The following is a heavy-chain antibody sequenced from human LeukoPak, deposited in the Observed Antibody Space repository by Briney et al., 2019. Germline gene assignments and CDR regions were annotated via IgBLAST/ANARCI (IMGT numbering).Heavy chain of an antibody. CDR2: ISSSGSTI. CDR1: GFTFSDYY. Sequence: GGSLRLSCAASGFTFSDYYMSWIRQAPGKGLEWVSYISSSGSTIYYADSVKGRLTISRDNAKNSLYLQMNSLRAEDTAVYYCARSRPSRYCSGGSCTHHAFDIWGQGTMVTVSS. CDR3: ARSRPSRYCSGGSCTHHAFDI. D-gene: IGHD2-15*01. J-gene: IGHJ3*02. V-gene: IGHV3-11*04.